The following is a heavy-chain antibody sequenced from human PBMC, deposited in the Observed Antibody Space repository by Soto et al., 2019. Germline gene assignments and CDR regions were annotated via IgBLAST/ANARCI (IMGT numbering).Heavy chain of an antibody. CDR2: ISYDGSNK. J-gene: IGHJ4*02. CDR3: ARDWDY. Sequence: QVQLVESGGGVVQPGRSLRLSCAASGFTFTDYAMHWVRQAPGKGVEWVAVISYDGSNKYYADSVRGRFTISRDNSKNTIYLQMNSLRAEDTAVYYCARDWDYWGQGTLVTVSS. CDR1: GFTFTDYA. V-gene: IGHV3-30*04.